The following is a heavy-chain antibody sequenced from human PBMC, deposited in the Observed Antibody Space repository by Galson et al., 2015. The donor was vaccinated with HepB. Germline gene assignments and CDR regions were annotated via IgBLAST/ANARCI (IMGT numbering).Heavy chain of an antibody. V-gene: IGHV1-18*01. D-gene: IGHD3-10*01. CDR2: ISAYNGNT. J-gene: IGHJ6*02. Sequence: SVKVSCKASGYTFTSYGISWVRQAPGQGLEWMGWISAYNGNTNYAQKLQGRVTMTTDTSTSTAYMELRSLRSDDTAVYYCARDTYGSGSFTYYYYYGMDVWGRGTTVTVSS. CDR3: ARDTYGSGSFTYYYYYGMDV. CDR1: GYTFTSYG.